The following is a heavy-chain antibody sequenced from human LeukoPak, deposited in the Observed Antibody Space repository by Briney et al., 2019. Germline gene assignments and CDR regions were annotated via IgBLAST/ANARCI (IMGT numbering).Heavy chain of an antibody. CDR2: IKTDGSIT. Sequence: GGSLRLSCAASGFSFSVYWMHWVRQAPGKGPVWVSRIKTDGSITDYADSVKGRFTISRDNARNTLYLQMNSLRVEDTAMYYCARAVTYFYGSVTYDWFDPWGQGTLVTVSS. CDR1: GFSFSVYW. D-gene: IGHD3-10*01. J-gene: IGHJ5*02. V-gene: IGHV3-74*01. CDR3: ARAVTYFYGSVTYDWFDP.